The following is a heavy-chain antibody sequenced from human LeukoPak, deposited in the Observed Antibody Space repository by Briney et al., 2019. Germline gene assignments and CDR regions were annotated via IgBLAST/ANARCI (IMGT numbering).Heavy chain of an antibody. D-gene: IGHD3-22*01. J-gene: IGHJ3*02. Sequence: ASVKVSCKASGYTFTGYYMHWVRQAPGQGLEWMGWINPNSGGTNYAQKFQGRVTMTRDTSISTAYMELSRLRSDDTAVYYCARAEAPYYYDSSVYSYFPVAFVIWGQGTMVTVSS. V-gene: IGHV1-2*02. CDR3: ARAEAPYYYDSSVYSYFPVAFVI. CDR2: INPNSGGT. CDR1: GYTFTGYY.